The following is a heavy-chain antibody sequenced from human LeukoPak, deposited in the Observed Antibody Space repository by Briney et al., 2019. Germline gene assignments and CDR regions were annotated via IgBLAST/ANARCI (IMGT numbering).Heavy chain of an antibody. V-gene: IGHV3-48*04. CDR3: ARGRGVSLDY. CDR2: ISSSSSTI. D-gene: IGHD3-10*01. J-gene: IGHJ4*02. Sequence: GGSLRLSCAASGFTFSSYSMNWVRQAPGKGLEWVSYISSSSSTIYYADSVKGRFTISRDNAKNSLYLQMNSLRAEDTAVYYCARGRGVSLDYWGQGALVTVSS. CDR1: GFTFSSYS.